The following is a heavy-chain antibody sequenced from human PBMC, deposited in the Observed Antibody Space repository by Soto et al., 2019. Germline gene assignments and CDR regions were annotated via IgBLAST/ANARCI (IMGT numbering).Heavy chain of an antibody. CDR1: GGTFSSYA. J-gene: IGHJ5*02. Sequence: QVQLVQSGAEVKKPGSSVKVSCKASGGTFSSYAISWVRQAPGQGLEWMGGIIPIFGTANYAQKFQGTVTITADESTSTAYMELSSLRSEDTAVYYCAHYCSGGSCYSEWFDPWGQGTLVTVSS. CDR3: AHYCSGGSCYSEWFDP. CDR2: IIPIFGTA. D-gene: IGHD2-15*01. V-gene: IGHV1-69*01.